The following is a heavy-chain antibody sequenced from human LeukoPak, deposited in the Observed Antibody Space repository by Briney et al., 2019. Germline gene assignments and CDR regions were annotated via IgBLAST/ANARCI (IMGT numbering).Heavy chain of an antibody. D-gene: IGHD2-2*01. CDR2: ISAYNGNT. J-gene: IGHJ3*02. CDR1: GYTFTSYG. Sequence: GASVKVSCKASGYTFTSYGISWVRQAPGQGLEWMGWISAYNGNTNYAQKLQGRVTMTTDTSTSTAYMELRSLRSDDTAVYYCARPRRCSSTSCTDAFDIWGKGTMVTVSS. CDR3: ARPRRCSSTSCTDAFDI. V-gene: IGHV1-18*01.